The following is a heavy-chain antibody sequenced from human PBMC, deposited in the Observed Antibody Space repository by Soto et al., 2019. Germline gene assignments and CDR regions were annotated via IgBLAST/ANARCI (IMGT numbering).Heavy chain of an antibody. J-gene: IGHJ4*02. CDR1: GFTFSSHS. Sequence: EVQLVESGGGLVQPGWSLRLSCAASGFTFSSHSMNWVRQAPGKGLEWVSYISSSSSTIYYAASVKGRFTISRDNAKNSLYLQMNSLSAEDTAVYYCATLRKGVATTEFDYWGQGTLVTVSS. CDR2: ISSSSSTI. D-gene: IGHD5-12*01. V-gene: IGHV3-48*01. CDR3: ATLRKGVATTEFDY.